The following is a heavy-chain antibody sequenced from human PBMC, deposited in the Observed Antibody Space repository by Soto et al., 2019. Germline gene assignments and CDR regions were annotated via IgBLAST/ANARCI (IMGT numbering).Heavy chain of an antibody. CDR2: AYYRSKWYN. CDR3: TTERVGQFDY. V-gene: IGHV6-1*01. J-gene: IGHJ4*02. CDR1: GDSVSRNNTT. Sequence: PSQTLSLTCAISGDSVSRNNTTWNWIRQSPSRGLEWLGRAYYRSKWYNDYAVSLKSRITISPDTSKNQFALQMNSLKTEDTAIYYCTTERVGQFDYWGQGALVTVSS. D-gene: IGHD1-26*01.